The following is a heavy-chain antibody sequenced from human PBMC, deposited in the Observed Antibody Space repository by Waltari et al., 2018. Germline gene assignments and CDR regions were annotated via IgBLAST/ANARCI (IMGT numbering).Heavy chain of an antibody. CDR3: ARDQRRLGESSFRYFDL. Sequence: VQLVQSGAEVKKPGSSVTVSCKASGGTFRSYAISWVRQAPGQGLEWMGRIIPIFGTANYAQKFQGRVTITADKSTSTAYMELSSLRSEYTAVYYCARDQRRLGESSFRYFDLWGRGTLVTVSS. CDR1: GGTFRSYA. J-gene: IGHJ2*01. V-gene: IGHV1-69*08. D-gene: IGHD3-16*02. CDR2: IIPIFGTA.